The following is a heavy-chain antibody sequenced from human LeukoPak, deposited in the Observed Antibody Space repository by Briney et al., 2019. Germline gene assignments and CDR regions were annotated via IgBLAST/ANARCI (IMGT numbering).Heavy chain of an antibody. Sequence: GASVKVSCKTSGYTFTSYYMHWVRQAPGLGLEWMGLINPSGGSTTYAQKFQGRVAMARDTSTSTVYIELSSLRSEDTAMYYCARGDGCNTFDPWGQGTLVTISS. CDR1: GYTFTSYY. CDR3: ARGDGCNTFDP. CDR2: INPSGGST. D-gene: IGHD2/OR15-2a*01. J-gene: IGHJ5*02. V-gene: IGHV1-46*01.